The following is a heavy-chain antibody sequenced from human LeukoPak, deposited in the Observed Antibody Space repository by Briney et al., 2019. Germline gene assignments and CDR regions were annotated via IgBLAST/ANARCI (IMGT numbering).Heavy chain of an antibody. CDR2: INHSGST. CDR1: GGSISSGGYY. J-gene: IGHJ4*02. CDR3: ARGAWIQLWFVY. D-gene: IGHD5-18*01. V-gene: IGHV4-39*07. Sequence: SETLSLTCTVSGGSISSGGYYWSWIRQPPGKGLEWIGEINHSGSTNYNPSLKSRVTISVDTSKNQFSLKLSSVTAADTAVYYCARGAWIQLWFVYWGQGTLVTVSS.